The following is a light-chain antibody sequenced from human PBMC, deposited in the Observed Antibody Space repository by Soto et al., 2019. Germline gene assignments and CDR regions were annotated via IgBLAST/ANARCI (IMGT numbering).Light chain of an antibody. CDR2: DAS. CDR3: QQYNSYSWA. J-gene: IGKJ1*01. Sequence: DIQMTQSPSTLSASVGDRVTITCRASQSISSWLAWYQQKPGKAPKLLIYDASSLESGVPSRFSGSGSGTELTLTISSLQPDDFATYYCQQYNSYSWAFSQGTKVEIK. V-gene: IGKV1-5*01. CDR1: QSISSW.